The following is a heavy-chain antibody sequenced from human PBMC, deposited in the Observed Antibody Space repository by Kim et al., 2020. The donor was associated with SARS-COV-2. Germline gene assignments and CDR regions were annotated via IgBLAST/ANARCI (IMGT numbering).Heavy chain of an antibody. CDR2: ITNEPKT. CDR3: ARVRVGNYGEFDY. Sequence: GGSLRLSCAASGFTGFSFGDHYMDWVRQAPGQGLEWVGRITNEPKTEYAASVKGRFTISRDDSKNLLYLQMSSLKIEDTAVYYCARVRVGNYGEFDYWGQGTLVTVSS. J-gene: IGHJ4*02. V-gene: IGHV3-72*01. D-gene: IGHD1-7*01. CDR1: GFTGFSFGDHY.